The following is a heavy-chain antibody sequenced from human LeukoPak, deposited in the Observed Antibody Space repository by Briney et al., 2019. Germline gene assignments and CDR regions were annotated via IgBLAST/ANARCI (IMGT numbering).Heavy chain of an antibody. Sequence: SETLSLTCTVSGGSISSSSYYWGWIRQPPGKGLEWIGSIYYSGQTYYNPSLKSRVAISVDTSKNQFSLKLRSVTAVDTAVYYCARDREQQLVRFYNAFDIWGQGTMVTVSS. J-gene: IGHJ3*02. CDR1: GGSISSSSYY. V-gene: IGHV4-39*07. CDR2: IYYSGQT. D-gene: IGHD6-13*01. CDR3: ARDREQQLVRFYNAFDI.